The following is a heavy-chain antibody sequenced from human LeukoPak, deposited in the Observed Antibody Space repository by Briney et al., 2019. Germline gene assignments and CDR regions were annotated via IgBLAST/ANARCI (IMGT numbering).Heavy chain of an antibody. J-gene: IGHJ1*01. Sequence: PGGSPRLLCAASGFHFNNYAMSWVPPAPGKGLEWVAAISVGDGDTYYAASVKGRFTISRDNSSNTLYLQMNSLRAEDTAVYYCAQRMAVAGTRSFNHWGQGTLVTVSS. D-gene: IGHD6-19*01. CDR2: ISVGDGDT. CDR3: AQRMAVAGTRSFNH. V-gene: IGHV3-23*01. CDR1: GFHFNNYA.